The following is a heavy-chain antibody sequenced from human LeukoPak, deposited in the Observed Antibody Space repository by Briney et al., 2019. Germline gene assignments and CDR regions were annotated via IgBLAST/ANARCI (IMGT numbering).Heavy chain of an antibody. Sequence: PSETLSLTCAVYGGSFSGYYWSWIRQPPGKGLEWIGYIYYSGSTNYNPSLKSRVTISVDTSKNQFSLKLSSVTAADTAVYYCARGHDYGGRKWYYFDYWGQGTLVTVSS. CDR1: GGSFSGYY. CDR2: IYYSGST. J-gene: IGHJ4*02. D-gene: IGHD4-23*01. CDR3: ARGHDYGGRKWYYFDY. V-gene: IGHV4-59*01.